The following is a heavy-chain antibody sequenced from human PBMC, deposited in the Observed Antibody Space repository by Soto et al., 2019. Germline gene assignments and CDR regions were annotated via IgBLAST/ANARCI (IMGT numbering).Heavy chain of an antibody. CDR3: ARGPGTEDYYYYYGMDV. CDR1: GFTFSSYG. CDR2: IWYDGSNK. V-gene: IGHV3-33*01. D-gene: IGHD1-1*01. J-gene: IGHJ6*02. Sequence: GGSLRLSCAASGFTFSSYGMHWVRQAPGKGLEWVAVIWYDGSNKYYADSVKGRFTISRDNSKNTLYLQMNSLRAEDTAVYYCARGPGTEDYYYYYGMDVWGQGTTVTVSS.